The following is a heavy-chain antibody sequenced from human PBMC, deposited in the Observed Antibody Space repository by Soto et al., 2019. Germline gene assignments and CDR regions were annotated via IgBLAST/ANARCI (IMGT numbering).Heavy chain of an antibody. CDR3: AGDFDNTRRLIPGRFDP. CDR1: GDSITRYY. CDR2: MFYSGST. V-gene: IGHV4-59*03. J-gene: IGHJ5*02. Sequence: PSETLSLTCTVSGDSITRYYWSWIRQPPGKGLEWIAYMFYSGSTNYNPSLKSRVSMSIDTSKNQFSLKLSSVTAADTAVYYCAGDFDNTRRLIPGRFDPWGQGTLVTVSS. D-gene: IGHD3-9*01.